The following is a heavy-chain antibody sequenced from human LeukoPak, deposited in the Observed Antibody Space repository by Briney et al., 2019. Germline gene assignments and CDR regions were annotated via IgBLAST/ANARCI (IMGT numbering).Heavy chain of an antibody. J-gene: IGHJ4*02. CDR3: ARRAGGYSHPYDY. CDR2: IYNGGST. Sequence: GGSLRLSCAASGFTFSKYGMSWVRQAPGKGLEWVSVIYNGGSTYYGDSVKGRFTISRDNSKNTPYLQMNSLRAEDTAVYYCARRAGGYSHPYDYWGQGILVTVSS. CDR1: GFTFSKYG. D-gene: IGHD4-23*01. V-gene: IGHV3-53*01.